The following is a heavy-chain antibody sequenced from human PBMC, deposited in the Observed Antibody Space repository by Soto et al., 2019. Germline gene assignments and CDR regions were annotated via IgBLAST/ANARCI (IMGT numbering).Heavy chain of an antibody. Sequence: QVQLVQSGAEVRRPGSSVMVSCKSSGGIFRSNAINWVRQAPGQGLEWMGAIIPQFPTPYFAQKFQGRVTITADESTGTAYMALNSLRSDDTAVDFCARDAADTPMVYWGQGTLLAVSS. J-gene: IGHJ4*02. V-gene: IGHV1-69*01. D-gene: IGHD5-18*01. CDR3: ARDAADTPMVY. CDR2: IIPQFPTP. CDR1: GGIFRSNA.